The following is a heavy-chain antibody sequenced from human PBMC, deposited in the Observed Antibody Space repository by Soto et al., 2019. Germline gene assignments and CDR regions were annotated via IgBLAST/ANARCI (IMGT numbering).Heavy chain of an antibody. CDR1: GGSFSGYY. CDR3: ARGHRRSYYDSSGSRTRVYFDY. Sequence: PSETLSLTCAVYGGSFSGYYWSWIRQPPGKGLEWIEEINHSGSTNYNPSLKSRVTISVDTSKNQFSLKLSSVTAADTAVYYCARGHRRSYYDSSGSRTRVYFDYWGQGTLVTVSS. V-gene: IGHV4-34*01. D-gene: IGHD3-22*01. J-gene: IGHJ4*02. CDR2: INHSGST.